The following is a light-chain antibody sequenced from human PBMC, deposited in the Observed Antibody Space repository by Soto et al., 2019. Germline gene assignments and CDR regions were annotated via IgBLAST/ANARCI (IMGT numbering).Light chain of an antibody. Sequence: QTVVTQEASLSVSPGGTVTLTCGLNSGSVSTSHYPSWYQQTPGQPPRTLILNIEGRPSGVPERFSGTIIGRGAALTITGAQSEDESDYYCMLSVGTGVWVFGGGTKLTVL. V-gene: IGLV8-61*01. CDR2: NIE. CDR3: MLSVGTGVWV. J-gene: IGLJ3*02. CDR1: SGSVSTSHY.